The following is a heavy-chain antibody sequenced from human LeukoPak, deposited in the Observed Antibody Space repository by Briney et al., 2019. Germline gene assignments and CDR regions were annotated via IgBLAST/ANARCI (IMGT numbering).Heavy chain of an antibody. CDR2: ISSSSSYI. CDR1: GFTFSSYS. V-gene: IGHV3-21*01. Sequence: KPGGSLRLSCAASGFTFSSYSMNWVRQAPGKGLEWVSSISSSSSYIYYADSVKGRFTISRDNAKNSLYLQMSSLRAEDTAVYYCAREGQYRRSSKVAVYSRSDYFDYWGQGTLVTVSS. D-gene: IGHD6-13*01. CDR3: AREGQYRRSSKVAVYSRSDYFDY. J-gene: IGHJ4*02.